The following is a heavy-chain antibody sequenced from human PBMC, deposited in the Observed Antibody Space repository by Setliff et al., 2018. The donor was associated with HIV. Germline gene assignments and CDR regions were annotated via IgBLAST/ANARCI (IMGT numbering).Heavy chain of an antibody. D-gene: IGHD6-13*01. CDR3: ARAISAAGIAPFDF. CDR2: IYFSGTT. V-gene: IGHV4-59*11. J-gene: IGHJ4*02. CDR1: GASISSHY. Sequence: SETLSLTCTVSGASISSHYWSWIRQPPGKGLEWIGYIYFSGTTNYNPSLKSRVTISVDTSKNQFSLNPNSVTAADTAVYYCARAISAAGIAPFDFWGQGTLVTVSS.